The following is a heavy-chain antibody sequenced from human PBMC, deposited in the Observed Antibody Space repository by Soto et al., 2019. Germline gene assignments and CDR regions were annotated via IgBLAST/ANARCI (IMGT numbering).Heavy chain of an antibody. J-gene: IGHJ6*02. D-gene: IGHD2-2*01. CDR1: GGTFSSYA. CDR3: ARSQGSSTSLEIYYYYYYGMDV. CDR2: IIPISGTA. Sequence: QVQLVQSGAEVKKPGSSVKVSCKASGGTFSSYAISWVRQAPGQGLEWMGGIIPISGTANYAQKFQGRVTITADESTSTAYMEVSILRSEDTAVYYCARSQGSSTSLEIYYYYYYGMDVWGQGTTVTVSS. V-gene: IGHV1-69*01.